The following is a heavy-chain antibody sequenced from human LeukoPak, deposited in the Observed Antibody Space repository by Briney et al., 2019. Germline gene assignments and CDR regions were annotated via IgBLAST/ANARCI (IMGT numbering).Heavy chain of an antibody. CDR2: IKSKTDDGAT. CDR1: GFTFSNAW. Sequence: PGGSLRLSCAASGFTFSNAWMTWVRQAPGKGLEWVGRIKSKTDDGATDYAAPVKGRFTISRDDSKNTLYLQMNSLKTEDTAVYYCARVFGSSSWYPLYLDYWGQGALVTVSS. J-gene: IGHJ4*02. CDR3: ARVFGSSSWYPLYLDY. V-gene: IGHV3-15*01. D-gene: IGHD6-13*01.